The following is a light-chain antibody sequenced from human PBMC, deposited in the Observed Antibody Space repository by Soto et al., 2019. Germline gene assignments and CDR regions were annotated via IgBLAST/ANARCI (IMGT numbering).Light chain of an antibody. CDR1: SSDVGGYKY. J-gene: IGLJ1*01. Sequence: QSALTQPAYVSGSPGQSITISCTGTSSDVGGYKYVSWYQQHPGKAPKLIIYEVSNRPSGVSNRFSGSESGNTASLTISGLQAEDEADYYCSSYTSSTTPVYVFGTGTKLTVL. CDR3: SSYTSSTTPVYV. V-gene: IGLV2-14*01. CDR2: EVS.